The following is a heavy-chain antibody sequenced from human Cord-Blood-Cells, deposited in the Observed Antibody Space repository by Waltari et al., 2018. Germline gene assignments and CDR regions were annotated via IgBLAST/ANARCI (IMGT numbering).Heavy chain of an antibody. CDR1: GYNFHSYY. V-gene: IGHV1-46*02. Sequence: QVQLVQSGAAVKKPGASVEVSFKASGYNFHSYYMPLVRPAPGQGLVWMGIINPSGGSTSYAQKFQGRVTMTRDTSTSTVYMELSSLRSEDTAVYYCLLELDYWGQGTLVTVSS. CDR3: LLELDY. D-gene: IGHD1-1*01. CDR2: INPSGGST. J-gene: IGHJ4*02.